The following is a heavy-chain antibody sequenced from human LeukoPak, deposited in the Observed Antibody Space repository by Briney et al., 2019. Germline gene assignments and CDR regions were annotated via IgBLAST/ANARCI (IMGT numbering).Heavy chain of an antibody. D-gene: IGHD6-13*01. CDR3: ARGAGSSWFAPLDY. Sequence: GGSLRLSCAASGFTFSSYEMNWVRQAPGKGLEWVSYISSSGSTIYYADSVKGRFTISRDNAKNSLYLQMNSLRAEDTAVYYCARGAGSSWFAPLDYWGKGTLVTVSS. V-gene: IGHV3-48*03. J-gene: IGHJ4*02. CDR2: ISSSGSTI. CDR1: GFTFSSYE.